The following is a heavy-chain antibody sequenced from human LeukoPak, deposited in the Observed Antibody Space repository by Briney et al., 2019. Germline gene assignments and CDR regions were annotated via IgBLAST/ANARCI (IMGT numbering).Heavy chain of an antibody. Sequence: ASVKVSCKASGGTFSSYASSWVRQAPGQGLEWMGGIIPIFGTANYAQKFQGRVTITADKSTSTAYMELSSLRSEDTAVYYCARGGGYNYLGYFDYWGQGTLVTVSS. V-gene: IGHV1-69*06. CDR1: GGTFSSYA. CDR3: ARGGGYNYLGYFDY. J-gene: IGHJ4*02. CDR2: IIPIFGTA. D-gene: IGHD5-24*01.